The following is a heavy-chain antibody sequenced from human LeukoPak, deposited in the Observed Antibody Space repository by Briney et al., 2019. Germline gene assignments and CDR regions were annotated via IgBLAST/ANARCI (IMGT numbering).Heavy chain of an antibody. D-gene: IGHD3-3*02. CDR1: GFTFSSYA. J-gene: IGHJ4*02. CDR2: ITGSGGST. Sequence: RGSLRHSCAASGFTFSSYAMNWVCQAPGKGLEWVSVITGSGGSTYYTVSVKGRFTISRDNSKNALYLQMNNLRAEDTAVYYCAKNGPPRIALDGSIEYWGPAT. V-gene: IGHV3-23*01. CDR3: AKNGPPRIALDGSIEY.